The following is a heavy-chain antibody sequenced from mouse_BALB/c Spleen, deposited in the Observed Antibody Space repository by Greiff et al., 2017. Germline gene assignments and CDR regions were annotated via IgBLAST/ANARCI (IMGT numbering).Heavy chain of an antibody. CDR3: ARSYYGSSNAMDY. Sequence: EVKLMESGPSLVKPSQTLSLTCSVTGDSITSGYWNWIRKFPGNKLEYMGYISYSGSTYYNPSLKSRISITRDTSKNQYYLQLNSVTTEDTATYYCARSYYGSSNAMDYWGQGTSVTVSS. V-gene: IGHV3-8*02. J-gene: IGHJ4*01. CDR2: ISYSGST. CDR1: GDSITSGY. D-gene: IGHD1-1*01.